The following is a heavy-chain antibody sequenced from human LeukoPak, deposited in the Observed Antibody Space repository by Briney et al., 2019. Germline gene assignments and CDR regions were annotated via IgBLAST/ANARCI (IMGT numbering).Heavy chain of an antibody. V-gene: IGHV1-69*06. Sequence: ASVKVPCKASGGTFSSYAISWVRQAPGQGLEWMGGIIPIFGTANYAQKFQGRVTITADKSTSTAYMELSSLRSEDTAVYYCARDSYTLRFLEWRQDAFDIWGQGTMVTVSS. D-gene: IGHD3-3*01. CDR3: ARDSYTLRFLEWRQDAFDI. CDR2: IIPIFGTA. J-gene: IGHJ3*02. CDR1: GGTFSSYA.